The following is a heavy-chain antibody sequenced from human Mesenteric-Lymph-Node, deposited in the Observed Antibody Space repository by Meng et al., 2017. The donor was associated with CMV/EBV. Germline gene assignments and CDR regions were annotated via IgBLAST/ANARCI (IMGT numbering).Heavy chain of an antibody. J-gene: IGHJ4*02. V-gene: IGHV3-21*01. D-gene: IGHD6-13*01. Sequence: GGSLRLSCAASGLTFSSYSMNWVRQAPGKGLEWVSSISSSSSYIYYADSVKGRFTISRDNAKNSLYLQMNSLRAEDTAVYYCAKGGSSWTSAIDQWGQGTLVTVSS. CDR3: AKGGSSWTSAIDQ. CDR2: ISSSSSYI. CDR1: GLTFSSYS.